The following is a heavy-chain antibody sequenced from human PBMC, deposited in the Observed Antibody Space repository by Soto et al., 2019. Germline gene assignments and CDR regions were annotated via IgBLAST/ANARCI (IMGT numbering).Heavy chain of an antibody. CDR3: ARGAESRAARRAVGYYYGMDV. Sequence: QVQLVQSGAEVKKPGSSVKVSCKASGGTFSSYAISWVRQAPGQGLEWMGGIIPIFGTANYAQKFQGRVTITAEESTSTAYMELSSLRSEDTAVYYCARGAESRAARRAVGYYYGMDVWGQGTTVTVSS. D-gene: IGHD6-6*01. CDR2: IIPIFGTA. CDR1: GGTFSSYA. V-gene: IGHV1-69*01. J-gene: IGHJ6*02.